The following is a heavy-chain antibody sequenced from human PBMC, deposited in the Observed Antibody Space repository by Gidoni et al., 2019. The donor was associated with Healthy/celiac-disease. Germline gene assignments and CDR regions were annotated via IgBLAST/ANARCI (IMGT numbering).Heavy chain of an antibody. CDR1: GGPISSSNW. D-gene: IGHD6-13*01. CDR3: ATRLYSSRKKAWFDP. J-gene: IGHJ5*02. Sequence: QVQLQESGPGLVKPSGTLSLTCAVSGGPISSSNWWSWVRQPPGKGLEWIGEIYHSGSTNYNPSLKSRVTISVDKSKNQFSLKLSSVTAADTAVYYCATRLYSSRKKAWFDPWGQGTLVTVSS. CDR2: IYHSGST. V-gene: IGHV4-4*02.